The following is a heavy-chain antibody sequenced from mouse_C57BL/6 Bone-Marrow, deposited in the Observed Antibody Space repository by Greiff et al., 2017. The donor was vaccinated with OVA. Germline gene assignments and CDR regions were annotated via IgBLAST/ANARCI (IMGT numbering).Heavy chain of an antibody. D-gene: IGHD3-2*02. J-gene: IGHJ4*01. V-gene: IGHV5-12*01. CDR3: ARQTAQATKAMDY. CDR2: ISNGGGST. CDR1: GFTFSDYY. Sequence: EVKVVESGGGLVQPGGSLKLSCAASGFTFSDYYMYWVRQTPEKRLEWVAYISNGGGSTYYPDTVKGRFTISRDNAKNTLYLQMSRLKSEDTAMYYCARQTAQATKAMDYWGQGTSVTVSS.